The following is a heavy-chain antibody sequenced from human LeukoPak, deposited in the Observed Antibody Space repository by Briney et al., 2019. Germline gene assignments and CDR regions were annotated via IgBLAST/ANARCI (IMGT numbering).Heavy chain of an antibody. CDR1: GYTFTSYG. Sequence: ASVKVSCKASGYTFTSYGISWVRQAPGQGLEWMGWISAYNGNTNYAQKFQGRVTITADESTSTAYMELSSLRSEDTAVYYCASGSRVYCSGGSCYVMNAFDIWGQGTMVTVSP. CDR2: ISAYNGNT. J-gene: IGHJ3*02. D-gene: IGHD2-15*01. CDR3: ASGSRVYCSGGSCYVMNAFDI. V-gene: IGHV1-18*01.